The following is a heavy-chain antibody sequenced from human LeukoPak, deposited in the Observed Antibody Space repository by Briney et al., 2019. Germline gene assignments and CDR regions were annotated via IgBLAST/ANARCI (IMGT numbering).Heavy chain of an antibody. CDR2: MNPNSGNT. CDR1: GYTFTSYD. CDR3: ARGGDDSSGYYYGNAFDI. J-gene: IGHJ3*02. D-gene: IGHD3-22*01. V-gene: IGHV1-8*01. Sequence: ASVKVSCKASGYTFTSYDINWVRQATGQGLEWMGRMNPNSGNTGYAQKFQGRVTMTRNTSISTAYMELSSLRSEDTAVYYCARGGDDSSGYYYGNAFDIWGQGTMVTVSS.